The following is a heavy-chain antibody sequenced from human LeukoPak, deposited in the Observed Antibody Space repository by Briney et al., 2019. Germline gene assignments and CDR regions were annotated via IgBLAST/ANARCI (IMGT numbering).Heavy chain of an antibody. Sequence: SETLSLTCTVSGGSISSFYWSWIRQPPGKGLEWIGYTYYSGSTNYNPSLKSRVTISVDTSKNQFSLKLSSVTAADTAVYYCARGVLSPDFWGQGTLVTVSS. J-gene: IGHJ4*02. CDR1: GGSISSFY. V-gene: IGHV4-59*01. CDR3: ARGVLSPDF. CDR2: TYYSGST. D-gene: IGHD2-8*01.